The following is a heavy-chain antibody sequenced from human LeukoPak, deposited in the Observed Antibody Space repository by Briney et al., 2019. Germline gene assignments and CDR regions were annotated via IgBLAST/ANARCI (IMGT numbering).Heavy chain of an antibody. J-gene: IGHJ4*02. CDR1: GGSISSGGYY. V-gene: IGHV4-31*03. CDR3: ARTPRGSSSGVDY. D-gene: IGHD6-6*01. Sequence: PSETLSLTCTVSGGSISSGGYYWSWIRQHPGTGLEWIGYIYYSGSTYYNPSLKSRVTISVDTSKNQFSLKLSSVTAADTAVYYCARTPRGSSSGVDYWGQGTLVTVSS. CDR2: IYYSGST.